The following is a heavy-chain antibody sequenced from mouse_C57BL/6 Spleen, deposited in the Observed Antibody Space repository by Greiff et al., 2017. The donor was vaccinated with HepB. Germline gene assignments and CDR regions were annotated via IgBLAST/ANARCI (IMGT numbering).Heavy chain of an antibody. J-gene: IGHJ2*01. Sequence: EVQLQQSGPELVKPGASVKISCKASGYTFTDYYMNWVKQSHGKSLEWIGDINPNNGGTSYNQKFKGKATLTVDKSSSTAYMELRSLTSEDSAVYYGARRWLGYYFDYWGQGTTLTVSS. CDR2: INPNNGGT. D-gene: IGHD2-3*01. V-gene: IGHV1-26*01. CDR3: ARRWLGYYFDY. CDR1: GYTFTDYY.